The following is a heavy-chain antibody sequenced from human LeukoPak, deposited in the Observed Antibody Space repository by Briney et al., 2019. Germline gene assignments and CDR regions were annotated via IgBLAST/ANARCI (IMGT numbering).Heavy chain of an antibody. Sequence: ASVKVSCKASGYTFTSYDINWVRQPTGQGLEWMGWMSPNSGNTGYAQKFQGRVTITADKSTSTAYMELSSLRSEDTAVYYCASPEVAATNYYGMDVWGQGTTVTVSS. CDR3: ASPEVAATNYYGMDV. CDR2: MSPNSGNT. J-gene: IGHJ6*02. V-gene: IGHV1-8*01. D-gene: IGHD2-15*01. CDR1: GYTFTSYD.